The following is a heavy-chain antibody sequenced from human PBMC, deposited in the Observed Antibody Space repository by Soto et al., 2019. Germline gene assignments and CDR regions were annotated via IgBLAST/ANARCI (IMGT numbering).Heavy chain of an antibody. D-gene: IGHD1-7*01. Sequence: SGPTLVNPTQTLTLTCTFSGFSLSTSGVGVGWIRQPPGKALEWLALIYWDDDKRYSPSLKSRLTITKDTSKNQVVLTMTNMEPVDTATYYCANITGTTSPPHAFDIWGQGTMVTVSS. CDR2: IYWDDDK. V-gene: IGHV2-5*02. J-gene: IGHJ3*02. CDR3: ANITGTTSPPHAFDI. CDR1: GFSLSTSGVG.